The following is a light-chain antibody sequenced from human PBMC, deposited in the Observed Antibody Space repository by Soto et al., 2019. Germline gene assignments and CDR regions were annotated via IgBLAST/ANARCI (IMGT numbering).Light chain of an antibody. Sequence: EIVLTQSPGTLSLSPGERATLSCRASQSVSNNYLAWYQQKPGQTPRLLIYGASSRATGIPDRFSGSASGTDFTLTISRLEPEDFAVYYCQQYGSSPYTFGQGTQLEIK. CDR1: QSVSNNY. CDR3: QQYGSSPYT. J-gene: IGKJ2*01. V-gene: IGKV3-20*01. CDR2: GAS.